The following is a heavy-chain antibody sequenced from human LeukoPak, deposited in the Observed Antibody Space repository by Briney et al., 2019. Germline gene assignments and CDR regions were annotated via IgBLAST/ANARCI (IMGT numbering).Heavy chain of an antibody. J-gene: IGHJ3*02. V-gene: IGHV1-46*01. CDR1: GYTFSSFY. CDR3: AREIAFRAGLDAFDI. Sequence: ASVKVSCKASGYTFSSFYMHWVRQAPGQGLEWMGIINPSSGSTSYAQKFQDRVTMTRDMSTSTVYMELSSLRSEDTAVYYCAREIAFRAGLDAFDIWGQGTMVTVSS. CDR2: INPSSGST.